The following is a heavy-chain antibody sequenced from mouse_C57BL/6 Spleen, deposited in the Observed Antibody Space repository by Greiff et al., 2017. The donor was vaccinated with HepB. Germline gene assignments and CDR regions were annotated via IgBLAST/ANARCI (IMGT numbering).Heavy chain of an antibody. CDR2: IYPGSGST. Sequence: QVQLQQSGAELVKPGASVKMSCKASGYTFTSYWITWVKQRPGQGLEWIGDIYPGSGSTNYNEKFKSKATLTVDTSSSTAYMQLSSLTSEDSAVYYCARWLGPHWYFDVWGTGTTVTVSS. CDR3: ARWLGPHWYFDV. CDR1: GYTFTSYW. D-gene: IGHD4-1*01. V-gene: IGHV1-55*01. J-gene: IGHJ1*03.